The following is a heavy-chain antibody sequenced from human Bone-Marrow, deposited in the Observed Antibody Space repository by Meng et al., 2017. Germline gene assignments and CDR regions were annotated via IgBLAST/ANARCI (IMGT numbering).Heavy chain of an antibody. CDR2: INSDGSST. CDR3: AKDRRIMTTYAFDI. Sequence: GESLKISCAASGFTFSSYWMHWVRQAPGKGLVWVSRINSDGSSTSYADSVKGRFTISRDNAKNTLYLQMNSLRAEDTALYYCAKDRRIMTTYAFDIWGQGTMVTVSS. J-gene: IGHJ3*02. CDR1: GFTFSSYW. V-gene: IGHV3-74*01. D-gene: IGHD3-16*01.